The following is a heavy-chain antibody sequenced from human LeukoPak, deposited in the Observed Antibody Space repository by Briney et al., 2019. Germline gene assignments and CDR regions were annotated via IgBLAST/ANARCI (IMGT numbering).Heavy chain of an antibody. Sequence: SETLSLTCAVSGASISSSYWIWIRQPPGKGLEWIGYINYSGNTKYNPSLESRVTISVDASNNQFSLRLSSVTAADTAFYYCARGYYDSRGYSNTFDIWGQGTLVTVSS. J-gene: IGHJ3*02. CDR2: INYSGNT. D-gene: IGHD3-22*01. V-gene: IGHV4-59*01. CDR3: ARGYYDSRGYSNTFDI. CDR1: GASISSSY.